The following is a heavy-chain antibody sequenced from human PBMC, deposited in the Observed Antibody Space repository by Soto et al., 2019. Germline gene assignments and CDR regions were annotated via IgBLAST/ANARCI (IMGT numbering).Heavy chain of an antibody. CDR2: ISWNSGNI. CDR3: VKDGLTSVLGLVYDGSDI. J-gene: IGHJ3*02. D-gene: IGHD3-3*01. V-gene: IGHV3-9*01. Sequence: EVQLVESGGGLVQPGRSLRLSCAASGFTFEDYAMHWVRRAPGKGPEWVSGISWNSGNIGYAETVKGRFTISRDNAKNSLYLQMNSLRAEDTALYYCVKDGLTSVLGLVYDGSDIWGHGTMVTVSS. CDR1: GFTFEDYA.